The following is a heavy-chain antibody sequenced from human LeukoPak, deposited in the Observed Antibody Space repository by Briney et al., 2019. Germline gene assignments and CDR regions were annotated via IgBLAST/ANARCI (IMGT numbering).Heavy chain of an antibody. CDR3: ARETREGSWYTYYFDY. Sequence: GGSLRLSCAASGFTASSNYMSWVRQAPGRGLEWVSVIYSGGSTYYADSVKGRFTISRDNSKNTLYLQMNSLRAEDTAVYYCARETREGSWYTYYFDYWGQGTLVTVSS. CDR1: GFTASSNY. CDR2: IYSGGST. D-gene: IGHD2-15*01. V-gene: IGHV3-53*01. J-gene: IGHJ4*02.